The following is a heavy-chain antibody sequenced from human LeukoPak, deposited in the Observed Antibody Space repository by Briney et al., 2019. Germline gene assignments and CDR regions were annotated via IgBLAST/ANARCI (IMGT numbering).Heavy chain of an antibody. J-gene: IGHJ4*02. CDR1: GFTFSLYG. CDR2: IQNDGSNK. Sequence: QTGGSLRLSCAASGFTFSLYGIHWVRQAPGKGLKWVAFIQNDGSNKYYADSVRGRFTISRDNSKNTLYLQMNSLRPDDTAMYYCAKDRIVLVTATFDYWGQGTLVTVSS. V-gene: IGHV3-30*02. D-gene: IGHD2-21*02. CDR3: AKDRIVLVTATFDY.